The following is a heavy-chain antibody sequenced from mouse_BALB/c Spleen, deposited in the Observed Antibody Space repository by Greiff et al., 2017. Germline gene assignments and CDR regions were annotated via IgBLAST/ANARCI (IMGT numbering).Heavy chain of an antibody. J-gene: IGHJ2*01. CDR3: ARDDDYDGFDY. CDR2: ISSGGGST. D-gene: IGHD2-4*01. V-gene: IGHV5-12-1*01. Sequence: EVQGVESGGGLVKPGGSLKLSCAASGFAFSSYDMSWVRQTPEKRLEWVAYISSGGGSTYYPDTVKGRFTISRDNAKNTLYLQMSSLKSEDTAMYYCARDDDYDGFDYWGQGTTLTVSS. CDR1: GFAFSSYD.